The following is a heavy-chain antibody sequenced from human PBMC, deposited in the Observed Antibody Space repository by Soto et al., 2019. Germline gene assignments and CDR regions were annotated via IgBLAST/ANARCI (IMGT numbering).Heavy chain of an antibody. CDR2: IIPIFGTA. Sequence: SVKGSCKASGGTLSSYAISWVRQAPGQGLEWMGGIIPIFGTANYAQKFQGRVTITADESTSTAYMELSSLRSEDTAVYYCARDGLGYCSGGSCYSSSAFDIWGQGTMVTVSS. J-gene: IGHJ3*02. V-gene: IGHV1-69*13. CDR3: ARDGLGYCSGGSCYSSSAFDI. CDR1: GGTLSSYA. D-gene: IGHD2-15*01.